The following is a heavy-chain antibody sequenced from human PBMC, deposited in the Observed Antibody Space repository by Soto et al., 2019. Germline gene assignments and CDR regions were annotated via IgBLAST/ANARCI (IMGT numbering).Heavy chain of an antibody. Sequence: QVQLVQSGGEVKKPGASVKLSCTASGYTFTSYGISWVRQAPGQGLEWMGRISAYNGNTNYAQNVQGRVTMTTDTPTSTAYMALRTLRSDDTAVYYSARGGAVNYSHGMDVWGQGTTVTVSS. CDR1: GYTFTSYG. V-gene: IGHV1-18*01. D-gene: IGHD5-12*01. CDR2: ISAYNGNT. J-gene: IGHJ6*02. CDR3: ARGGAVNYSHGMDV.